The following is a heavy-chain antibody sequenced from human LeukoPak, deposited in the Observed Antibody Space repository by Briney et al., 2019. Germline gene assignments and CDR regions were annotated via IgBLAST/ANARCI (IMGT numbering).Heavy chain of an antibody. CDR2: IIPIFGTA. D-gene: IGHD3-22*01. CDR3: ARGFPPRRNYDSSGYYSYYFDH. CDR1: GGTFSSYA. V-gene: IGHV1-69*05. J-gene: IGHJ4*02. Sequence: SVKVSRKASGGTFSSYAISWVRQAPGQGLEWMGGIIPIFGTANYAQKFQGRVTMTTDTSTSTAYMELRSLRSDDTAVYYCARGFPPRRNYDSSGYYSYYFDHWGQGTLVTVSS.